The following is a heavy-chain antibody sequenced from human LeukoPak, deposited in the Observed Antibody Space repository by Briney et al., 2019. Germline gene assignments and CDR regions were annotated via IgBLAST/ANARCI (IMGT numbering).Heavy chain of an antibody. V-gene: IGHV4-59*08. CDR3: ARHGLQNLGATSFDY. CDR2: IYYSGST. Sequence: PSETLSLTCTVSGGSISSYYWSWIRQPPGKGLEWIGYIYYSGSTNYNPSLKSRVTISVDTSKNQFSLKLSSVTAADTAVYYCARHGLQNLGATSFDYWGQGTLVTVSS. D-gene: IGHD1-26*01. CDR1: GGSISSYY. J-gene: IGHJ4*02.